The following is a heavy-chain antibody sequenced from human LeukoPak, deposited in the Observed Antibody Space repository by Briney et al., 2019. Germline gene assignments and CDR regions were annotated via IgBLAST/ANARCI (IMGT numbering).Heavy chain of an antibody. V-gene: IGHV3-48*01. CDR3: AGLRRAYYYYMDV. J-gene: IGHJ6*03. Sequence: GGSLRLSCAASGFTFSNFEMNWVRQIPGKGLEWLSFITRSSRIIYYADSVKGRFTISRDNANNSLHLQMSSLRAEDTAVYFCAGLRRAYYYYMDVWGKGTTVTVSS. CDR2: ITRSSRII. CDR1: GFTFSNFE.